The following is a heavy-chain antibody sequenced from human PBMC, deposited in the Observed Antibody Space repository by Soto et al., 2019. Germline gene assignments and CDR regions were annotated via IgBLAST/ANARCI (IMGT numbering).Heavy chain of an antibody. J-gene: IGHJ4*02. V-gene: IGHV1-69*12. Sequence: QVQLVQSGAEVKKPGSSVKVSCKASGGTFSSYAISWVRQAPGQGLEWMGGIITIFGTANYAQKIQGRVMITAEASTSTAYMELSSLRSEDTAVYYCARDGYYYDSSGYYYYFDYWGQGTLVTVSS. CDR3: ARDGYYYDSSGYYYYFDY. CDR2: IITIFGTA. CDR1: GGTFSSYA. D-gene: IGHD3-22*01.